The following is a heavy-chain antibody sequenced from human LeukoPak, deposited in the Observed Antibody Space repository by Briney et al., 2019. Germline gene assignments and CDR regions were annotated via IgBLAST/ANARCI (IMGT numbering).Heavy chain of an antibody. D-gene: IGHD3-16*01. CDR3: AKSPLGGDVFDI. V-gene: IGHV3-23*01. Sequence: GGSLRLSCAASGFTFSSYAMSWVRQAPGKGLEWVSAISGSGGSTYYADSVKGRFTISRDNSKNTLYLQMNSLRAEDTAAYCCAKSPLGGDVFDIWGQGTMVTVSS. CDR2: ISGSGGST. CDR1: GFTFSSYA. J-gene: IGHJ3*02.